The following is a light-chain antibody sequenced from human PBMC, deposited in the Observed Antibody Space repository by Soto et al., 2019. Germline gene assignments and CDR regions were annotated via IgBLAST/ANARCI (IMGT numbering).Light chain of an antibody. Sequence: EMVLTQSPGTLSLSPGERATLSCMASQTTSDSYFGWYQQKPGQAPRLLIYDTSNRATGIPDRFSGSGSGTDFTITISRLEPVDVAVYYCQQYGNSPAYTFGQGTTLEI. CDR3: QQYGNSPAYT. J-gene: IGKJ2*01. CDR2: DTS. CDR1: QTTSDSY. V-gene: IGKV3-20*01.